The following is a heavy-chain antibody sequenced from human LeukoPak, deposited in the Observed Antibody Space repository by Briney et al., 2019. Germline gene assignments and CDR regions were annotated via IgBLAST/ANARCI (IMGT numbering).Heavy chain of an antibody. J-gene: IGHJ4*02. CDR1: GGSISSYY. Sequence: SETLSLTCTVSGGSISSYYWSWIRQPAGKGLEWIGRIYTSGSTNYNPPLKSRVTMSVDTSKNQFSLKLSSVTAADTAVYYCARSSYDSSSGVIWGQGTLVTVSS. CDR3: ARSSYDSSSGVI. D-gene: IGHD3-22*01. CDR2: IYTSGST. V-gene: IGHV4-4*07.